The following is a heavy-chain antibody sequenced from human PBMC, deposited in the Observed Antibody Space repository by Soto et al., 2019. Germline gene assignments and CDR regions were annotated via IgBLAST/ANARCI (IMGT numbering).Heavy chain of an antibody. CDR3: ATIRYDFWSGYYKGSWFDP. Sequence: QVQLQQWGAGLLKPSETLSLTCAVYGGSFSGYYWSWIRQPPGKGLEWIGEINHSGSTNYNPSLTSRVTISVDTSKNQFSLKLSSVTAADTAVYYCATIRYDFWSGYYKGSWFDPWGQGTLVTVSS. J-gene: IGHJ5*02. D-gene: IGHD3-3*01. CDR1: GGSFSGYY. V-gene: IGHV4-34*01. CDR2: INHSGST.